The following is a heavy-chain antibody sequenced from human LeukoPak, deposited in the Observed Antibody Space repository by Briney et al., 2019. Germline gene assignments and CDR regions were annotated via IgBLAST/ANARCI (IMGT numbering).Heavy chain of an antibody. CDR2: ISSSGSTI. CDR3: ARDSSYYYDSSGYPPNGYGMDV. J-gene: IGHJ6*02. CDR1: GFTFSSYE. D-gene: IGHD3-22*01. V-gene: IGHV3-48*03. Sequence: PGGSLRLSCAASGFTFSSYEKNWVRQAPGKGLEWVSYISSSGSTIYYADSVKGRFTISRDNAKNSLYLQMNSLRAEDTAVYYCARDSSYYYDSSGYPPNGYGMDVWGQGTTVTVSS.